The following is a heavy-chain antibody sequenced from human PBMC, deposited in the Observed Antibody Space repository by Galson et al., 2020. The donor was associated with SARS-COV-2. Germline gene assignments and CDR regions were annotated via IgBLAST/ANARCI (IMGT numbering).Heavy chain of an antibody. J-gene: IGHJ6*03. CDR3: ARDLGGYMDV. CDR1: GFTFSSYA. Sequence: GGSLRLSCAASGFTFSSYAMHWVRQAPGKGLEWVAAISYDGSNKYYADSVKGRFTISRDNSKNTLYLQMNSLRAEDTAVYYCARDLGGYMDVWGKGTTVTVSS. V-gene: IGHV3-30*04. CDR2: ISYDGSNK.